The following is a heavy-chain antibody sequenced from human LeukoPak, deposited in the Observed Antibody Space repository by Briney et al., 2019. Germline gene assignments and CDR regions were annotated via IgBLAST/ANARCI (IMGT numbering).Heavy chain of an antibody. Sequence: SETLSLTCTVSGGSISSYYWGWIRQPPGKGLEWIGSIYYSGSTYYNPSLKSRVTISVDTSKNQFSLKLSSVTAADTAVYYCARGGNWNYWVFDYWGQGTLVTVSS. D-gene: IGHD1-7*01. CDR2: IYYSGST. V-gene: IGHV4-39*07. CDR3: ARGGNWNYWVFDY. CDR1: GGSISSYY. J-gene: IGHJ4*02.